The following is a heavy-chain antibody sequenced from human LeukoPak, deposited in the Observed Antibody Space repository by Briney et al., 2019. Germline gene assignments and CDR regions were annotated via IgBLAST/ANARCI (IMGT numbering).Heavy chain of an antibody. CDR1: GYRFSTYW. CDR2: IYPGDSDT. CDR3: ARPGIVGASAFFDY. Sequence: GESLKISCQASGYRFSTYWIGWVRQLPGRGLEWMGIIYPGDSDTRYSPSFQGQVTISADKSISTAYLQWSSLKASDTAMYYCARPGIVGASAFFDYWGQGTLVTVSS. D-gene: IGHD1-26*01. J-gene: IGHJ4*02. V-gene: IGHV5-51*01.